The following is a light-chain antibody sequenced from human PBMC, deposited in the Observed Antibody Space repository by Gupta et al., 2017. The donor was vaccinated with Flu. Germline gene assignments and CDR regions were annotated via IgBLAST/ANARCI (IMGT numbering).Light chain of an antibody. Sequence: EVVLTPSPGSWSLSPGERATLSCRASQSVTSNYLVWYQQKPGQAPRLRMYGASNRAIGTPDRFSGSGSGTDFTLTISRLEPEDFAVYYCQQYSALPVAFGQGTKLEIK. CDR1: QSVTSNY. CDR3: QQYSALPVA. J-gene: IGKJ2*01. V-gene: IGKV3-20*01. CDR2: GAS.